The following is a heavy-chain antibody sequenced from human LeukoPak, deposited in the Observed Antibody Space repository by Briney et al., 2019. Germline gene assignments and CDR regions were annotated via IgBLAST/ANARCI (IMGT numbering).Heavy chain of an antibody. Sequence: PSETLSLTCTVSGGSISSYYWSWIRQPPGKGLEWIGYIYYSGSTNYNPSLKSRVTISVDTSKNQFSLKLSSLTAADTAVYYCARAAAGTTGYYYYGMDVWGQGTTVTVSS. CDR3: ARAAAGTTGYYYYGMDV. J-gene: IGHJ6*02. CDR1: GGSISSYY. D-gene: IGHD6-13*01. CDR2: IYYSGST. V-gene: IGHV4-59*08.